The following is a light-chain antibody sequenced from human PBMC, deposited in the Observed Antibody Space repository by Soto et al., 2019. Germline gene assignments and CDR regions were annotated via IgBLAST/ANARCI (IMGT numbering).Light chain of an antibody. V-gene: IGKV1-5*01. J-gene: IGKJ4*01. CDR1: QSISSW. Sequence: DIQMTQSPSTLSASVGDRVTITCRASQSISSWLAWYQQKPGKAPKLLIYDASSLESGVPSRFSDSGSGTEFTLTISSLQPDDFATYYCQQYNSFALTFGGGTKVETK. CDR3: QQYNSFALT. CDR2: DAS.